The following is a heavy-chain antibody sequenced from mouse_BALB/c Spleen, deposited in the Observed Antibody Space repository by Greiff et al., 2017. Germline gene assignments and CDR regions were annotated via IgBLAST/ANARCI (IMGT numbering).Heavy chain of an antibody. CDR3: ARKEGSYYRYDGGYAMDY. Sequence: QVQLQQSGPGLVRPSQSLSITCTVSGFTLTSYGVHWVRQSPGKGLEWLGVIWSGGSTDYNAAFISRLSISKDNSKSQVFFKMNSPQADDTAIYYCARKEGSYYRYDGGYAMDYWGQGTSGTVSS. D-gene: IGHD2-14*01. J-gene: IGHJ4*01. V-gene: IGHV2-4-1*01. CDR2: IWSGGST. CDR1: GFTLTSYG.